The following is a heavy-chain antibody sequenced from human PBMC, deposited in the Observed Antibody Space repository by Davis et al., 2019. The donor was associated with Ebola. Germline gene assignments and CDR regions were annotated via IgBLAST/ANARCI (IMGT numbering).Heavy chain of an antibody. D-gene: IGHD2-21*01. CDR1: GGSISSSSYY. V-gene: IGHV4-39*07. Sequence: SETLSLTCTVSGGSISSSSYYWGWIRQPPGKGLEWIGSIYYSGSTYYNPSLKSRVTISVDRSKNQFSLKLSPVTAADTAVYYCARGVSIGPDYWGQGTLVTVSS. CDR3: ARGVSIGPDY. CDR2: IYYSGST. J-gene: IGHJ4*02.